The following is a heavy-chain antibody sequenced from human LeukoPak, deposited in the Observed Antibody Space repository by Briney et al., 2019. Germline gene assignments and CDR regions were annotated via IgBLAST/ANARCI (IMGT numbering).Heavy chain of an antibody. CDR1: GFTFSSYG. D-gene: IGHD2-15*01. J-gene: IGHJ3*02. CDR2: IWYDGSNQ. Sequence: GRSLILSCAASGFTFSSYGMHWVRQAPGKGLEWVAAIWYDGSNQYYADSVKGRFSISRDNSKNTLYLQMNGLRVEDTAVYYCAREADCSGGNCYRGPFDIWGQGTMVTVSS. V-gene: IGHV3-33*01. CDR3: AREADCSGGNCYRGPFDI.